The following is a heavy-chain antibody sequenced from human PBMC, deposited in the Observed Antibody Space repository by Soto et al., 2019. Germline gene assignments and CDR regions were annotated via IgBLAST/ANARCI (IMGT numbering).Heavy chain of an antibody. V-gene: IGHV3-53*01. CDR3: ARDSSPFGEYVY. J-gene: IGHJ4*02. Sequence: GGSLRLSCAASGFTVSSNYMSWVRQAPGKGLEWVSVIYSGGSTYYADSVKGRFTISRDNSKNTLYLQMNSLRAEDTAVYYCARDSSPFGEYVYWGQGTLVTVSS. D-gene: IGHD3-10*01. CDR1: GFTVSSNY. CDR2: IYSGGST.